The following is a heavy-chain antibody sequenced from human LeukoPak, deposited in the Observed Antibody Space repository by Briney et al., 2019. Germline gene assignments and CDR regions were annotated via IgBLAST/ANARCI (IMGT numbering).Heavy chain of an antibody. Sequence: SETLSLTCTVSGGSISSGDYYWSWIRQPPGKGLEWIAYMYYSGSTYYNPSLKSRVTMSADTSKNLLSLKLSSVTAADTAVYYCARPYYYDSRIDPWGQGILVTVSS. CDR2: MYYSGST. J-gene: IGHJ5*02. D-gene: IGHD3-22*01. CDR1: GGSISSGDYY. V-gene: IGHV4-30-4*01. CDR3: ARPYYYDSRIDP.